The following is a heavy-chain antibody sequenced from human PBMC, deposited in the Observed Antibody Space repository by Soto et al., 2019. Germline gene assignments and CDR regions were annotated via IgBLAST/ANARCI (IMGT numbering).Heavy chain of an antibody. Sequence: PSETLSLTCTVSGGSISSSSYYWGWIRQPPGKGLEWIGSIYYSGSTYYNPSLKSRVTISVDTSKNQFSLKLSSVTAADTAVYYCARDLGYCSGGSCSRPAFDIWGQGTMVTVSS. CDR3: ARDLGYCSGGSCSRPAFDI. V-gene: IGHV4-39*07. J-gene: IGHJ3*02. D-gene: IGHD2-15*01. CDR1: GGSISSSSYY. CDR2: IYYSGST.